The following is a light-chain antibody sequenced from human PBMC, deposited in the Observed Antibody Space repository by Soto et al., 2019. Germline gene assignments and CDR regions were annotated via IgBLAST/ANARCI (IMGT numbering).Light chain of an antibody. CDR3: SSYTSSSTRV. CDR2: EVS. J-gene: IGLJ1*01. CDR1: SSDVGGYHY. Sequence: QSALTQPASVSGSPGQSITISCTGTSSDVGGYHYVSWYQQHPGKAPKLMIYEVSYRPSGVSDRFSGSKSGNTASLTISGRQAEDEADYYCSSYTSSSTRVFGTGTKLTVL. V-gene: IGLV2-14*01.